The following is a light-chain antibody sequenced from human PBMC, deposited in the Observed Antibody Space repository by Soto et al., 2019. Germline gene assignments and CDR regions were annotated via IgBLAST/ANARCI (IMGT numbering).Light chain of an antibody. CDR1: QSVSSN. CDR2: GAS. J-gene: IGKJ1*01. CDR3: QQYGGSPT. V-gene: IGKV3-20*01. Sequence: EIVFTQSPCTLSLSPGERATLSCRASQSVSSNLAWYQQKPGQAPRLLISGASSRATGIPDRFSGSGSGTDFTLTISRLDPEDFAVYSCQQYGGSPTFGQGTKVDIK.